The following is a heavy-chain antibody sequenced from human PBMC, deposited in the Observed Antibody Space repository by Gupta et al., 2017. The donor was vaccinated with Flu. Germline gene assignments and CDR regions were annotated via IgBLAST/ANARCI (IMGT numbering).Heavy chain of an antibody. Sequence: DVQLLESGGGLIQPGGSLRLSCAAPGFTFSDPGLSWVRQAPGKGLEWVSTITGSGGSIYYADSVKGRFIISRDTSKNTLYLQMNSLRAEDTAVYYCAKAEDIYRKFDQWGRGTLVTVSS. D-gene: IGHD4-11*01. CDR1: GFTFSDPG. V-gene: IGHV3-23*01. CDR3: AKAEDIYRKFDQ. J-gene: IGHJ4*02. CDR2: ITGSGGSI.